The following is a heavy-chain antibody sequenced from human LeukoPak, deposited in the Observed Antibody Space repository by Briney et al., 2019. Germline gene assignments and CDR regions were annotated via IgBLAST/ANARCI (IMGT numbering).Heavy chain of an antibody. CDR1: GFTFSSYS. CDR3: ASGTLTELDC. D-gene: IGHD4-11*01. Sequence: GGSLRLSCAASGFTFSSYSMHWVRQAPGKGLEHVSAISSNGGSTYYANSMKGRFTISRDNSKNTLFLQMGSLRAEDMAVYYCASGTLTELDCWGQGTLVTVSS. V-gene: IGHV3-64*01. CDR2: ISSNGGST. J-gene: IGHJ4*02.